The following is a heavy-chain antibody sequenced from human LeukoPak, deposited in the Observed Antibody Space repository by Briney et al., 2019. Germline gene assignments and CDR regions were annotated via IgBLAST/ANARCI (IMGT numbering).Heavy chain of an antibody. V-gene: IGHV3-48*03. D-gene: IGHD3-10*01. Sequence: TGGSLRLSCAASGFTFSSYEMNWVRQAPGKGLEWVSYISSSGSTIYYADSVKGRFTISRDNAKNSLYLQMNSLRAEDTAVYYCAGRDLWFGELFPFDYWGQGTLVTVSS. CDR3: AGRDLWFGELFPFDY. J-gene: IGHJ4*02. CDR1: GFTFSSYE. CDR2: ISSSGSTI.